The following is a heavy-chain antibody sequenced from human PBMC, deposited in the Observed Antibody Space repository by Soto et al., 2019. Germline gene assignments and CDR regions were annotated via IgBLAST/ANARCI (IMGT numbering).Heavy chain of an antibody. V-gene: IGHV3-30*18. D-gene: IGHD2-15*01. Sequence: GGSLRLSCAASGFTFSSYGMHWVRQAPGKGLEWVAVISYDGSNKYYADSVKGRFTISRDNSRNTLYLQMNSLRAEDTAVYYCAKVSRYCSGNSCYSGAFDIWGQGTMVTVS. J-gene: IGHJ3*02. CDR1: GFTFSSYG. CDR2: ISYDGSNK. CDR3: AKVSRYCSGNSCYSGAFDI.